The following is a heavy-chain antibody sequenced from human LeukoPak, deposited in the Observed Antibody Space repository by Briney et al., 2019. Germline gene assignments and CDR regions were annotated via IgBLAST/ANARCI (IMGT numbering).Heavy chain of an antibody. Sequence: ASVKVSCKASGYTFTSYGINWVRQAPGQGLEWMGWISGSTGNRKYEQKIQGRVTLTTDTSTRTAYMELRSLRSDDTAVYYCARGTVRGNDYYYMDVWGKGTTVTVSS. V-gene: IGHV1-18*01. D-gene: IGHD4-11*01. CDR3: ARGTVRGNDYYYMDV. CDR2: ISGSTGNR. J-gene: IGHJ6*03. CDR1: GYTFTSYG.